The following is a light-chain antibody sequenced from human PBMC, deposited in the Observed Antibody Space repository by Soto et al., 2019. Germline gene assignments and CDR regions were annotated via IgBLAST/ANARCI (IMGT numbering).Light chain of an antibody. CDR2: VNSDGSH. Sequence: QPVLTQSPSASASLGASVKLTCTLSSGHSSYAIAWHQQQPEKGPRYLMKVNSDGSHSKGDGIPDRFSGSSSGAERYLIISSLQSEDEADYYCQTWGTGIQGVFGGGTKLTVL. J-gene: IGLJ3*02. CDR3: QTWGTGIQGV. V-gene: IGLV4-69*01. CDR1: SGHSSYA.